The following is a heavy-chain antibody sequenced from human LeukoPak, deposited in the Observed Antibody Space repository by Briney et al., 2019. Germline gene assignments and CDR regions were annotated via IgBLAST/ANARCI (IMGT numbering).Heavy chain of an antibody. Sequence: SETLSLTCAVYGGPFSGYYWSWIRQPPGKGLEWIGEINHSGSTNYNPSLKSRVTISVDTSKNQFSLKLSSVTAADTAVYYCARKPGYSYGYHLDYWGQGTLVTVSS. CDR3: ARKPGYSYGYHLDY. J-gene: IGHJ4*02. CDR2: INHSGST. V-gene: IGHV4-34*01. CDR1: GGPFSGYY. D-gene: IGHD5-18*01.